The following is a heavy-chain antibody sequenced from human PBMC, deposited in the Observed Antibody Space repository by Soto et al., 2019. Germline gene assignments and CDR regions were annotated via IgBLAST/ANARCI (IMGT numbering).Heavy chain of an antibody. Sequence: EVQLLESGGGLVQPGGSLRLSCAASGFTFSSYAMSWVRQPPGKGMEWVSAISGSGGSTYYADPVKGPFTISRDNSKNTLYLQMNSLRAEDTAVYYCAKAPTSYPIFGERDYWGQGTLVTVSS. V-gene: IGHV3-23*01. D-gene: IGHD3-3*01. CDR2: ISGSGGST. J-gene: IGHJ4*01. CDR3: AKAPTSYPIFGERDY. CDR1: GFTFSSYA.